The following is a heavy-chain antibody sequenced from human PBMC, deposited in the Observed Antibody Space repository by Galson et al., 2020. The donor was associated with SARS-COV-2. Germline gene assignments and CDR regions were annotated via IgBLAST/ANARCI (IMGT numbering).Heavy chain of an antibody. CDR1: GYSFTSYW. D-gene: IGHD3-3*01. Sequence: HGESLKISCKGSGYSFTSYWISWVRQMPGKGLEWMGRIDPSDSYTNYSPSFQGHVTISADKSISTAYLQWSSLKASDTAMYYCARVPPSYDFWSGYYFDYWGQGTLVTVSS. V-gene: IGHV5-10-1*01. CDR2: IDPSDSYT. J-gene: IGHJ4*02. CDR3: ARVPPSYDFWSGYYFDY.